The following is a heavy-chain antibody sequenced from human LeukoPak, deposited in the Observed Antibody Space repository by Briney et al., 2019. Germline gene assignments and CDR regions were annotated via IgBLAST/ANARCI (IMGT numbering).Heavy chain of an antibody. CDR3: AKINSSSWFYDAFDI. V-gene: IGHV3-23*01. J-gene: IGHJ3*02. D-gene: IGHD6-13*01. CDR1: GFTFSSYA. CDR2: ISGSGGST. Sequence: GGSLRLSCAASGFTFSSYAMSWVRQAPGKGLEWVSAISGSGGSTYYADSVKGRFTISRDNSKDTLYLQMNSLRAEDTAVYYCAKINSSSWFYDAFDIWGQGTMVTVSS.